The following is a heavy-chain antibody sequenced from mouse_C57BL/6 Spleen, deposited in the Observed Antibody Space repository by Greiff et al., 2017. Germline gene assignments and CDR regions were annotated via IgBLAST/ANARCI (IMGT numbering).Heavy chain of an antibody. J-gene: IGHJ2*01. Sequence: QVHVKQSGAELVKPGASVKISCKASGYAFSSYWMNWVKQRPGKGLEWIGQIYPGDGDTNYNGKFKGKATLTADKSSSTAYMQLSSLTSDDSAVYFCARNYYGSSNFDYWGQGTTLTVSS. CDR1: GYAFSSYW. V-gene: IGHV1-80*01. CDR2: IYPGDGDT. D-gene: IGHD1-1*01. CDR3: ARNYYGSSNFDY.